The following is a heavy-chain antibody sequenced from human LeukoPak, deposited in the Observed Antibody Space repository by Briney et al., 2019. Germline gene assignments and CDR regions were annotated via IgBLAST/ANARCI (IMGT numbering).Heavy chain of an antibody. CDR2: INPNSGGT. D-gene: IGHD2-2*01. CDR1: GYTFTGYY. CDR3: AREVTYCSSTSCHWFDP. Sequence: ASVKVSCKASGYTFTGYYMHWVRQAPGQGLEWMGWINPNSGGTNYAQKFQDRVTMTRDTSISTAYMELSRLRSDDTAVYYCAREVTYCSSTSCHWFDPWGQGTLVTVSS. J-gene: IGHJ5*02. V-gene: IGHV1-2*02.